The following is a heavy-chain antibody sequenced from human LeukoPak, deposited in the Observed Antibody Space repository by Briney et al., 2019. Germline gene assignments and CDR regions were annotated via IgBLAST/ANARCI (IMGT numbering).Heavy chain of an antibody. CDR3: AKDSHYDFWSGYYVYYFDY. D-gene: IGHD3-3*01. CDR1: GFTFSSYW. V-gene: IGHV3-74*01. CDR2: INGDGRST. J-gene: IGHJ4*02. Sequence: PGGSLRLSCAASGFTFSSYWMHWVRQAPGKGLVWVSRINGDGRSTSYADSVKGRFTISRDNSKNTLYLQMNSLRAEDTAVYYCAKDSHYDFWSGYYVYYFDYWGQGTLVTVSS.